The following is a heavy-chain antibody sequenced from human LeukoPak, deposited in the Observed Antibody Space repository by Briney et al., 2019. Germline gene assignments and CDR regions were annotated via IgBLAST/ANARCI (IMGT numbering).Heavy chain of an antibody. D-gene: IGHD3-22*01. CDR1: GGSVSSGSYY. CDR3: AGRPTYYYDSSGWTL. CDR2: IYYSGST. V-gene: IGHV4-61*01. J-gene: IGHJ4*02. Sequence: PSETLSLTCTVSGGSVSSGSYYWSWIRQPPGKGLEWIGYIYYSGSTNYNPSLKSRVTISVDTSKNQFSLKLSSVTAADTAVYYCAGRPTYYYDSSGWTLWGQGTLVTVSS.